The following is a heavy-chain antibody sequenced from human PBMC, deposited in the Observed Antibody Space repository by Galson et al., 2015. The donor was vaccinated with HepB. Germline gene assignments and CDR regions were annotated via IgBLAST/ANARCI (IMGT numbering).Heavy chain of an antibody. Sequence: SLRLSCAASGFTFSSYSMNWVRQAPGKGLEWVSSISSSSSYIYYADSVKGRFTISRDNAKNSLYLQMNSLRAEDTAVYYCARVGELSLFSGDVPDYWGQGTLVTVSS. CDR3: ARVGELSLFSGDVPDY. J-gene: IGHJ4*02. D-gene: IGHD3-16*02. CDR2: ISSSSSYI. CDR1: GFTFSSYS. V-gene: IGHV3-21*01.